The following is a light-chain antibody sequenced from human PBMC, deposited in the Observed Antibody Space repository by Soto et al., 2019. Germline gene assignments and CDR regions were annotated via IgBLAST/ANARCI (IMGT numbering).Light chain of an antibody. CDR3: LSYTSANTRV. CDR2: EVN. J-gene: IGLJ3*02. V-gene: IGLV2-14*01. Sequence: QSVLTQPASVSASPGQSITISCTGTSSDVGGYKFVSWYQHHPGKAPKLMIYEVNNLPSGVSNRFSGSKSGNTASLTISGLQPEDEADYYCLSYTSANTRVFGGGTKLTVL. CDR1: SSDVGGYKF.